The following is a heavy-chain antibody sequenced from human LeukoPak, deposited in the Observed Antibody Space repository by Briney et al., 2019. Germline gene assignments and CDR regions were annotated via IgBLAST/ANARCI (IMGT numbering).Heavy chain of an antibody. CDR3: AGAIVVVPAASLDY. J-gene: IGHJ4*02. V-gene: IGHV3-30-3*01. CDR2: ISYDGSNK. Sequence: GGSLRLSCSASGFTFSSYAMHWVRQAPGKGLEWVAVISYDGSNKYYADSVKGRFTISRDNSKNTLYLQMNSLRAEDTAVYYCAGAIVVVPAASLDYWGQGTLVTVSS. CDR1: GFTFSSYA. D-gene: IGHD2-2*01.